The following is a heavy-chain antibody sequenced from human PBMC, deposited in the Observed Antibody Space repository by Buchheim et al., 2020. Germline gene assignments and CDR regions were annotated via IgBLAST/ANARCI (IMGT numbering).Heavy chain of an antibody. D-gene: IGHD2-21*02. V-gene: IGHV4-30-2*01. J-gene: IGHJ3*02. CDR3: ARAKGGDSVYGWDDAFDI. CDR2: IYHSGST. CDR1: GGSISSGGYS. Sequence: QLQLQESGSGLVKPSQTLSLTCAVSGGSISSGGYSWSWIRQPPGKGLEWIGYIYHSGSTYYNPSLKSRVTISVDRSKKQFSLKLSSVTAADTAVYYCARAKGGDSVYGWDDAFDIWGQGT.